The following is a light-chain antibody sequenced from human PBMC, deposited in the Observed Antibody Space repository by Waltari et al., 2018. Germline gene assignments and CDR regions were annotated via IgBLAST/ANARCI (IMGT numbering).Light chain of an antibody. CDR1: QGIRHD. CDR2: AAS. Sequence: EIQLTQSQSSLSASVGARVTITCRASQGIRHDLGWYQQQPGKAPKRLIYAASSVQSGVPSRFSGSGSGTEFTLTISSLQPQDFSTYYGLQHNSYPYTFGQGTKLE. J-gene: IGKJ2*01. V-gene: IGKV1-17*01. CDR3: LQHNSYPYT.